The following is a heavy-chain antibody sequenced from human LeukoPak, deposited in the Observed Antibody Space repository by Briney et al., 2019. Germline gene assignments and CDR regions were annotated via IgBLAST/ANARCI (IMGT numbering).Heavy chain of an antibody. CDR3: ASLVATSPDY. J-gene: IGHJ4*02. Sequence: SQTLSLTCTVSGGSISSGSYYWSWIRQPPGKGLEWTGRIYTSGSTNYNPSLKSRVTISVDTSKNQFSLKLSSVTAADTAVYYCASLVATSPDYWGQGTLVTVSS. CDR1: GGSISSGSYY. CDR2: IYTSGST. V-gene: IGHV4-61*02. D-gene: IGHD5-12*01.